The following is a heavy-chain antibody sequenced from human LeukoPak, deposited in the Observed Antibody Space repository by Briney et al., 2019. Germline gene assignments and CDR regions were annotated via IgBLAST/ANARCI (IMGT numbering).Heavy chain of an antibody. V-gene: IGHV4-59*01. Sequence: PSETLSLTCTVSGGSISSYYWSWIRQPPGKGLEWIGYIYYSGSTNYNPSLKSRVTISVDTSKNPFSLKLSSVTAADTAVYYCAREACREMGVMWPRLGGQDCRYDYWGQGTLVTVSS. J-gene: IGHJ4*02. CDR1: GGSISSYY. CDR3: AREACREMGVMWPRLGGQDCRYDY. D-gene: IGHD3-16*01. CDR2: IYYSGST.